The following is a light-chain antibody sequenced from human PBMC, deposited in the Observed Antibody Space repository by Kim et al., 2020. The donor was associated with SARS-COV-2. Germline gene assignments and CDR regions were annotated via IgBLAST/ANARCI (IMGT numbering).Light chain of an antibody. Sequence: GKTVTISSPRSSGSIASNYVQWYQQRPGSAPTTVIYEDNQRPSGVPDRFSGSIDSSSNSASLTISGLKTEDEADYYCQSYDSSTVVFGGGTQLTVL. J-gene: IGLJ2*01. CDR3: QSYDSSTVV. CDR1: SGSIASNY. V-gene: IGLV6-57*03. CDR2: EDN.